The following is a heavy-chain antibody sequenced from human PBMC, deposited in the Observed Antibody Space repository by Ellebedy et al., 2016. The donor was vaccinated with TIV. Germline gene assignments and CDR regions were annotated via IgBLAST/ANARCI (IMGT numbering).Heavy chain of an antibody. Sequence: SVKVSCXASGGTFSSYAISWVRQAPGQGLEWMGGIIPIFGTANYAQKLQGRVTMTTDTSTSTAYMELRSLRSDDTAVYYCARDRGRNPSYILTGYAIDYWGQGTLVTVSS. V-gene: IGHV1-69*05. D-gene: IGHD3-9*01. J-gene: IGHJ4*02. CDR3: ARDRGRNPSYILTGYAIDY. CDR2: IIPIFGTA. CDR1: GGTFSSYA.